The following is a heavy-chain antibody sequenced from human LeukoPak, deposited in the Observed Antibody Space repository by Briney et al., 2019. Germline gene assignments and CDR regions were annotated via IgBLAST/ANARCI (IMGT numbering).Heavy chain of an antibody. CDR2: IYYSGST. D-gene: IGHD5-18*01. Sequence: SETLSLTCTVSGGSISSYYWSWIRQPPGKGLEWIGYIYYSGSTDYNPSLKSRVTISVDTSKNQFSLKLSSVTAADTAVYYCARGNSGYSYPHGFDPWGQGTLVTVSS. CDR1: GGSISSYY. J-gene: IGHJ5*02. V-gene: IGHV4-59*01. CDR3: ARGNSGYSYPHGFDP.